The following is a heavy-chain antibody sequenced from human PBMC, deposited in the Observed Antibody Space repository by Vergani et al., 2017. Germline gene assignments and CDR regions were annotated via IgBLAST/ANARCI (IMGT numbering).Heavy chain of an antibody. Sequence: EVQLVESGGGLVQPGRSLRLSCAASGFTFDDYAMHWVRHAPGKGLEWVSGINWNSDSIAYADSVKGRFTISRDNAKNSLYLQMNSLRAEDTALYYCVKDIAAAGNYWYVDLWGRGTLVTVSS. D-gene: IGHD6-13*01. V-gene: IGHV3-9*01. CDR2: INWNSDSI. J-gene: IGHJ2*01. CDR1: GFTFDDYA. CDR3: VKDIAAAGNYWYVDL.